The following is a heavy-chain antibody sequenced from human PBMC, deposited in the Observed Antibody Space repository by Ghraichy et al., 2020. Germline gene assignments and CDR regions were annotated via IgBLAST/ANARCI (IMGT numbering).Heavy chain of an antibody. CDR3: AKDILVVPTSGYSSQFDY. J-gene: IGHJ4*02. CDR2: ISWNSGKI. V-gene: IGHV3-9*01. Sequence: GGSLRLSCAGSGFTFDDYAMHWVRQAPGKGLEWVSGISWNSGKIGYADSVKGRFTISRDNAKNSLYLQMNSLRAEDTAFYYCAKDILVVPTSGYSSQFDYWGQGTLVTVSS. D-gene: IGHD5-18*01. CDR1: GFTFDDYA.